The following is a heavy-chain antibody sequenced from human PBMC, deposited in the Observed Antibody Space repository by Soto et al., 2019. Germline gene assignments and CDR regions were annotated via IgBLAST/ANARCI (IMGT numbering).Heavy chain of an antibody. CDR1: GGSFSGYY. D-gene: IGHD3-10*01. CDR2: INHSGST. V-gene: IGHV4-34*01. CDR3: ARGRRLLLWFGDLGWFDP. J-gene: IGHJ5*02. Sequence: QVQLQQWGAGLLKPSETLSLTCAVYGGSFSGYYWSWIREPPGKGRERLGEINHSGSTNYNPSLKRRVTISVDTSKHQFSLKLSSVTAADTAVYYCARGRRLLLWFGDLGWFDPWGQGTLVTVSS.